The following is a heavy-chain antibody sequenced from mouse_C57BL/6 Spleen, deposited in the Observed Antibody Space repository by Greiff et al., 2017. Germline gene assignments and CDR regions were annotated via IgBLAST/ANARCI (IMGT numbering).Heavy chain of an antibody. Sequence: VQLQQSGPGLVKPSQSLSLTCSVTGYSITSGYYWNWIRQFPGNKLEWMGYISYDGSNNYNPSLKNRISITRDTSKNQFFLKLNSVTTEDTATYYCASLYRSFDYWGQGTTLTVSS. V-gene: IGHV3-6*01. J-gene: IGHJ2*01. D-gene: IGHD2-1*01. CDR2: ISYDGSN. CDR1: GYSITSGYY. CDR3: ASLYRSFDY.